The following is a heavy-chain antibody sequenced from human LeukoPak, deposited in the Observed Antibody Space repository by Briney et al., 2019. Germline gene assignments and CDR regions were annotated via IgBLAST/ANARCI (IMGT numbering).Heavy chain of an antibody. J-gene: IGHJ4*02. CDR1: GGSISSYY. Sequence: PSETLSLTCTVSGGSISSYYWSWIRQPPGKGLEWVGYIYYSGSTNYNPSLKSRVTISADKYRKQFSLKLSSVTAADTSVYYCASYCTNTNCYFDFWGQGTLVTVSS. CDR2: IYYSGST. CDR3: ASYCTNTNCYFDF. D-gene: IGHD2-8*01. V-gene: IGHV4-59*08.